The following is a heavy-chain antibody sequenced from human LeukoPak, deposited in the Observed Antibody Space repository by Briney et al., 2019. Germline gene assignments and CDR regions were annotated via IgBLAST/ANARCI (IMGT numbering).Heavy chain of an antibody. CDR1: GFTFSSYA. D-gene: IGHD3-10*01. V-gene: IGHV3-30*04. CDR3: ARGSILLWFGELLSDYFDY. J-gene: IGHJ4*02. CDR2: ISYDGSNK. Sequence: GRSLRLSCAASGFTFSSYAMHWVRQAPGKGLEWVAVISYDGSNKYYADSVKGRFTISRDNSKNTLYLQMNSLRAEDTAVCYCARGSILLWFGELLSDYFDYWGQGTLVTVSS.